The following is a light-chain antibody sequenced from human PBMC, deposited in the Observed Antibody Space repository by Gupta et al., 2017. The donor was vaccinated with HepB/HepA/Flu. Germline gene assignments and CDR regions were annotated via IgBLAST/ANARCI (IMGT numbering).Light chain of an antibody. J-gene: IGKJ1*01. Sequence: DIQMTQSPSTLSASVGDRVTITCRASQNIRSWLAWYQQKPGKAPKSLIYEASRVESGVPSRFSGSGSGTDFTLTISSRQPDDFAIYYCQHEHSSPWTFGQGTKVEIK. CDR2: EAS. CDR1: QNIRSW. CDR3: QHEHSSPWT. V-gene: IGKV1-5*03.